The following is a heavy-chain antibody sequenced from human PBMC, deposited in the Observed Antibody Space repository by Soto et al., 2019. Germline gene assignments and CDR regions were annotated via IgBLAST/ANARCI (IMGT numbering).Heavy chain of an antibody. J-gene: IGHJ4*02. Sequence: ETLSLTCAVYGRSFSGYYWSWIRQPPGKGLEWIGEINHSGSTNYNPSLKSRVTISVDTSQNQFSLNLSSVTAAVTAVYYCARAYGGNSGVFDYWGQGTLVTVSS. V-gene: IGHV4-34*01. CDR2: INHSGST. D-gene: IGHD4-17*01. CDR1: GRSFSGYY. CDR3: ARAYGGNSGVFDY.